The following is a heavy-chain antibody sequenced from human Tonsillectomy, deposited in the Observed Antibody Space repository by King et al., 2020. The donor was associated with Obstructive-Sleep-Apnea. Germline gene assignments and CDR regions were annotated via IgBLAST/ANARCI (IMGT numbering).Heavy chain of an antibody. D-gene: IGHD2-2*01. CDR3: AKDSTGCSSTRCHNWFDP. Sequence: VQLVESGGGVVQPGRSLRLSCAASGFTFSSYGMHWVRQAPGKGLEWVAVISYDGSNKYYADSVKGRFTISRDNSKNTLYLQMNSLRAEDTAVYYCAKDSTGCSSTRCHNWFDPWGQGTLVTVSS. CDR1: GFTFSSYG. CDR2: ISYDGSNK. J-gene: IGHJ5*02. V-gene: IGHV3-30*18.